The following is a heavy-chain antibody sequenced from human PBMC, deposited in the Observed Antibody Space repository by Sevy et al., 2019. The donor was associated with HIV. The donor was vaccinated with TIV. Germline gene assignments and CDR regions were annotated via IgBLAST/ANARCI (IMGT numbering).Heavy chain of an antibody. J-gene: IGHJ4*02. CDR1: GFSFSSYD. CDR3: ARDTVRFGGRLDY. CDR2: IWYDGSNK. D-gene: IGHD3-16*01. Sequence: GGSLRLSCAASGFSFSSYDMQWVRLAPGKGLEWVALIWYDGSNKYYADSVKGRFTISRDNSKNTLYLQMNSLRAEDTAVYYCARDTVRFGGRLDYWGQGTLVTVSS. V-gene: IGHV3-33*01.